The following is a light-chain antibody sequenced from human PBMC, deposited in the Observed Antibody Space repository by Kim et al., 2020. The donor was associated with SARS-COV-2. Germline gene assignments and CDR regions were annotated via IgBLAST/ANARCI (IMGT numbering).Light chain of an antibody. CDR2: EVS. Sequence: GQSVTISWTGTSSDVGGYNYVSWYQQHPGKAPQLMIYEVSKRPSGVPDSFSSSKSGNTASLTVSGLQAEDESDYYCSSYAGSNNVVFGGGTQLTVL. CDR3: SSYAGSNNVV. CDR1: SSDVGGYNY. J-gene: IGLJ2*01. V-gene: IGLV2-8*01.